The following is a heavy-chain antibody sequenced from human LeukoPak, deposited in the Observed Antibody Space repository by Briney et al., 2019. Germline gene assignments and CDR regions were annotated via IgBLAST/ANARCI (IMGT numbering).Heavy chain of an antibody. CDR3: SKGAGHFLDRKWNKEGGGY. V-gene: IGHV3-43*02. J-gene: IGHJ4*02. Sequence: GGSLRLSCAASGFTFDDYAMHWVRQAPGKGLEWVSLISGDGGGTYYADSVKGRFTISRDNSKNSLYLQMNSLRTEDTALYYWSKGAGHFLDRKWNKEGGGYWGQGTLVTVSS. CDR2: ISGDGGGT. D-gene: IGHD1-1*01. CDR1: GFTFDDYA.